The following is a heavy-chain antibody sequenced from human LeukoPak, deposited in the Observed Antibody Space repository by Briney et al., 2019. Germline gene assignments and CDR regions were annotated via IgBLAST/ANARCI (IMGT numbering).Heavy chain of an antibody. V-gene: IGHV3-7*01. Sequence: GGSLRLSCVALESEPTYFWMTWVRRAPGKGLEWVANINPDGSESFYLDSVRGRFTISRDNAKKSLYLQMNSLRAEDTAVYYCAKDRSSGWSWDYFDYWGQGTLVTVSS. CDR1: ESEPTYFW. CDR3: AKDRSSGWSWDYFDY. J-gene: IGHJ4*02. D-gene: IGHD6-19*01. CDR2: INPDGSES.